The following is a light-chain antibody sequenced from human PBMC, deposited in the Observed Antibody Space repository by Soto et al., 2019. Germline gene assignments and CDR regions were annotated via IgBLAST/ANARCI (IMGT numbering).Light chain of an antibody. Sequence: EIVLTQSPGTLSVSPGERATLSCRASQTISSNNLAWYQQKPGQAPSLLIYGTSSRVTGIPDRFSGSGSGTDFTLTISRLEPEDSAIYYCQQYGSWTFGQGTKVEI. CDR1: QTISSNN. J-gene: IGKJ1*01. CDR2: GTS. V-gene: IGKV3-20*01. CDR3: QQYGSWT.